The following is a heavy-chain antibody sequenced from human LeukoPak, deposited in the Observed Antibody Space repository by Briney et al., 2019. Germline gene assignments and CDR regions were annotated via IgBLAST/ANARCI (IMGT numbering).Heavy chain of an antibody. D-gene: IGHD3-22*01. V-gene: IGHV3-23*01. J-gene: IGHJ4*02. Sequence: GGSLRLSCAASGFTFSSYAMSWVRQAPGKGLEWVSAISGSGGSTYYADSVKGRFTISRDNSKNTLYLQMNSLRAEDTAVYYCAKDLYYYDSSGYLDYWGQGTLVTVSS. CDR1: GFTFSSYA. CDR2: ISGSGGST. CDR3: AKDLYYYDSSGYLDY.